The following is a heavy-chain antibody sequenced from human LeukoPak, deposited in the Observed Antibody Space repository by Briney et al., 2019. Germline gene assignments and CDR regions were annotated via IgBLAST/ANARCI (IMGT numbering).Heavy chain of an antibody. J-gene: IGHJ3*01. D-gene: IGHD4-17*01. CDR3: AKDPNGDYIGAFDF. CDR1: GFTFSNYA. CDR2: ITGSGGRT. V-gene: IGHV3-23*01. Sequence: GGSLRLSGGALGFTFSNYALIGFRQAPGKGLKWFSAITGSGGRTYYTNSVKGRFTTSRDNSRNTLFLQMNSLRVEDTAVYYCAKDPNGDYIGAFDFWGQGTMVTVSS.